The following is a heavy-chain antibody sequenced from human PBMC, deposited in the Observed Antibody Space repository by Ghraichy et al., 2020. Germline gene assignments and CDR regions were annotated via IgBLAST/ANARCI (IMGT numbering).Heavy chain of an antibody. CDR2: INHSGST. D-gene: IGHD6-6*01. Sequence: SETLSLTCAVYGGSFSGYYWSWIRQPPGKGLEWIGEINHSGSTNYNPSLKSRVTISVDTSKNQFSLKLSSVTAADTAVYYCARGRLLPATGSSSIAARSETRWGQGTLVTVSS. V-gene: IGHV4-34*01. J-gene: IGHJ4*02. CDR1: GGSFSGYY. CDR3: ARGRLLPATGSSSIAARSETR.